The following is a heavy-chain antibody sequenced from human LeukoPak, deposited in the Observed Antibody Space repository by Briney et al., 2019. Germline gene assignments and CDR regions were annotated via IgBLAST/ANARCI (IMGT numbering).Heavy chain of an antibody. V-gene: IGHV1-2*02. J-gene: IGHJ5*02. CDR2: INPNSGGT. D-gene: IGHD6-19*01. CDR3: AAVAGSTGWFDP. CDR1: GYTFTGYY. Sequence: ASVKVSCKASGYTFTGYYMHWVRQAPGQGLEWMGWINPNSGGTNYAQKFQGRVTMTRDTSISTAYMELSRLRSDDTAVYYCAAVAGSTGWFDPWGQGTLVTVSS.